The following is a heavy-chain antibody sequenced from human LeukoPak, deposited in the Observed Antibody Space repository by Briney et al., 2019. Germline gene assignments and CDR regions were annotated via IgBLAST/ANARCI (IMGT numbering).Heavy chain of an antibody. CDR2: IYYSGST. D-gene: IGHD3-16*02. CDR1: GGSISSYY. Sequence: PSETLSLTCTVSGGSISSYYWSWIRQPPGKGLEWIGYIYYSGSTYYNPSLKSRVTISVDTSKNQFSLRLSSVTAADTAVYYCASPMFTFGGVIVKGGMDVWGQGTTVTVSS. V-gene: IGHV4-59*06. CDR3: ASPMFTFGGVIVKGGMDV. J-gene: IGHJ6*02.